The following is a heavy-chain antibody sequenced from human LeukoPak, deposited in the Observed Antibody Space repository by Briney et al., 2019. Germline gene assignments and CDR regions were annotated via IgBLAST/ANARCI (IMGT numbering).Heavy chain of an antibody. D-gene: IGHD1-26*01. CDR2: IKQDGSEK. CDR3: ARSASGSPSFDY. V-gene: IGHV3-7*01. J-gene: IGHJ4*02. Sequence: GGSLRLSCAASGFTFSSYRMSWVRQAPGKGLEWVANIKQDGSEKYYVDSVKGRLTISRDNAKNSLYLQMNSLRAEDTAVYYCARSASGSPSFDYWGQGTLVTVSS. CDR1: GFTFSSYR.